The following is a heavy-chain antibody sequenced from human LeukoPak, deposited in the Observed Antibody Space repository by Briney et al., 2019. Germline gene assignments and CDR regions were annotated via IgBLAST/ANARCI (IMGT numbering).Heavy chain of an antibody. D-gene: IGHD6-19*01. CDR3: ARANRQWLDTGWFDP. CDR1: GGSISSYY. J-gene: IGHJ5*02. Sequence: SETLSLTCTVSGGSISSYYWSWIRQPPGKGLEWIGYIYYSGSTNYNPSLKSRVTISVDTSKNQFSLKLSSVTAADTAVYYCARANRQWLDTGWFDPWGQGTLVTVSS. V-gene: IGHV4-59*01. CDR2: IYYSGST.